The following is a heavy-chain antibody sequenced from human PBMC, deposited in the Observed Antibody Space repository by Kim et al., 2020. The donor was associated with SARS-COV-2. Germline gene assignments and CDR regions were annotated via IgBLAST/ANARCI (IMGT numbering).Heavy chain of an antibody. V-gene: IGHV4-4*02. D-gene: IGHD3-9*01. J-gene: IGHJ4*02. CDR3: ARDDWRRDRGTDY. Sequence: YNPSLKSRVTISREKSKNQLSLTLDSVTAADTVVYYCARDDWRRDRGTDYWGEGTLVIVSS.